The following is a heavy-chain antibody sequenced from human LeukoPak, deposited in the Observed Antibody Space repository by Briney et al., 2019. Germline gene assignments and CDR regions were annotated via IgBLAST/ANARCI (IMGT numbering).Heavy chain of an antibody. CDR2: ISSSGSII. CDR1: GFAFSSYE. Sequence: GGSLRLSCASSGFAFSSYEMNWVRQAPGKGLEWVSYISSSGSIIYYADSVKGRFTISRDNAKNSLFLQMNSLRVEDTAVYYCAMTMWGFDYWGQGTLVTVSS. J-gene: IGHJ4*02. D-gene: IGHD7-27*01. CDR3: AMTMWGFDY. V-gene: IGHV3-48*03.